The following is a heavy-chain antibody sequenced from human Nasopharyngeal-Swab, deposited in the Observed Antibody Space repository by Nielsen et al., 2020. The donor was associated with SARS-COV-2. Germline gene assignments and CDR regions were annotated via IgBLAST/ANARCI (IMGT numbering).Heavy chain of an antibody. D-gene: IGHD3-9*01. J-gene: IGHJ4*02. CDR2: IWYDGSNK. CDR3: ARDGDILTGLSLDY. V-gene: IGHV3-33*01. Sequence: HGPGERLEWVAIIWYDGSNKYYADSVKGRFTISRDNSKNTLYLQMNSLRAEDTAVYYCARDGDILTGLSLDYWGQGTLVTVSS.